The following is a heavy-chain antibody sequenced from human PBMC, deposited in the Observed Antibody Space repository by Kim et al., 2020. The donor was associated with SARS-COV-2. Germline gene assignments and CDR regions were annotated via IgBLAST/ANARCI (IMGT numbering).Heavy chain of an antibody. CDR1: GYTFTSYA. Sequence: ASVKVSCKASGYTFTSYAMHWVRQAPGQRLEWMGWINAGNGNTKYSQKFQGRVTITRDTSASTAYMELSSLRSEDTAVYYCARGLKLGSGFSLVSFDYWGQGTLVTVSS. V-gene: IGHV1-3*01. J-gene: IGHJ4*02. D-gene: IGHD3-16*02. CDR3: ARGLKLGSGFSLVSFDY. CDR2: INAGNGNT.